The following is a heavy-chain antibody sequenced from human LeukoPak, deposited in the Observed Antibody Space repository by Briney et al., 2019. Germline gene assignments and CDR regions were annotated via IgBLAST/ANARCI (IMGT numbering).Heavy chain of an antibody. CDR3: ARDLSFGSLDF. CDR2: MWYDGSRE. Sequence: GGSLRLSCAASGFILSTHGMHWVRQAPVKGLEWVAGMWYDGSREDYADSVKGRFTISRDMSKNTLNLQMNSLRVEDTAMFYCARDLSFGSLDFRGQGTLVTVSS. J-gene: IGHJ4*02. D-gene: IGHD1-26*01. V-gene: IGHV3-33*01. CDR1: GFILSTHG.